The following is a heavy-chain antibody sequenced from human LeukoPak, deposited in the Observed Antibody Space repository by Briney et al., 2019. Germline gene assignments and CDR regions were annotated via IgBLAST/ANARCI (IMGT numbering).Heavy chain of an antibody. Sequence: GGSLRLSCAESDFTFSMFGMHWVRQAPGKGLEWVAVISSRGDTEDYRDSVKVRFTISRDNSQRTVFLQMNRLTFEDTGVYYCARPRPSYSTVTPLEYWGRGTLVIVSS. D-gene: IGHD4-17*01. CDR1: DFTFSMFG. V-gene: IGHV3-30*19. CDR2: ISSRGDTE. J-gene: IGHJ4*02. CDR3: ARPRPSYSTVTPLEY.